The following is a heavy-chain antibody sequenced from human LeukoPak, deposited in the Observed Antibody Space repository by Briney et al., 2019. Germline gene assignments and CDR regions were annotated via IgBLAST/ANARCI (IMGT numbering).Heavy chain of an antibody. D-gene: IGHD2/OR15-2a*01. V-gene: IGHV1-2*02. CDR2: IQPTSGVT. CDR3: ARDREISTSQAAFNWFHP. J-gene: IGHJ5*02. CDR1: GYTFTNYF. Sequence: ASVKVSCKASGYTFTNYFIHWVRQAPGQGLEWMGWIQPTSGVTDYAQTVQGRVTMTTDTSMNVAYMELRRLRPDDTAVYYCARDREISTSQAAFNWFHPWGQGTLVTVSS.